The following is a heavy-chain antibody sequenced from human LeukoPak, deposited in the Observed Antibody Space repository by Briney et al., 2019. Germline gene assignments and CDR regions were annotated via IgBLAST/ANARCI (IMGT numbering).Heavy chain of an antibody. CDR3: ARGIAAPRYYYYGMDV. D-gene: IGHD6-13*01. V-gene: IGHV4-59*01. Sequence: SETLPLTCTVSGGSISSYYWSWIRQPPGKGLEWIGYIYYSGSTNYNPSLKSRVTISVDTSKNQFSLKLSSVTAADTAVYYCARGIAAPRYYYYGMDVWGQGTTVTVSS. CDR1: GGSISSYY. CDR2: IYYSGST. J-gene: IGHJ6*02.